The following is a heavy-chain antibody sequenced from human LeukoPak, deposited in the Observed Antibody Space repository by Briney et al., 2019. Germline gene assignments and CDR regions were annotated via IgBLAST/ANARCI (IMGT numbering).Heavy chain of an antibody. Sequence: GGSLRLSCAASGFTFSSYWMHWVRQAPGKGLVWVSRINSDGSSTSYADSVKGRFTISRDNAKNTLYLQMNSLRAEDTAVYCCARDQNYYGSGSYAPYYYYGMDVWGKGTTVTVSS. CDR1: GFTFSSYW. CDR3: ARDQNYYGSGSYAPYYYYGMDV. CDR2: INSDGSST. D-gene: IGHD3-10*01. V-gene: IGHV3-74*01. J-gene: IGHJ6*04.